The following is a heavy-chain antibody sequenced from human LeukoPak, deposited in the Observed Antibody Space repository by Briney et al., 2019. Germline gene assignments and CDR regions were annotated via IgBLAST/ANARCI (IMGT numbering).Heavy chain of an antibody. Sequence: KPGGSLRLSCAASGFTFSSYWMSWVRQAPGKGLEWVGRIKSKTDGGTTDYAAPVKGRFTISRDDSKNTLYLQMNSLKTEDTAVYYCTTGGIMITYDAFDIWGQGTMVTVSS. D-gene: IGHD3-16*01. V-gene: IGHV3-15*01. J-gene: IGHJ3*02. CDR1: GFTFSSYW. CDR2: IKSKTDGGTT. CDR3: TTGGIMITYDAFDI.